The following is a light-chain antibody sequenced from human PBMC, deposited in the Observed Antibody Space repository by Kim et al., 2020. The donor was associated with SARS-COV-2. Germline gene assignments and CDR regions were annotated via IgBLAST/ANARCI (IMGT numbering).Light chain of an antibody. J-gene: IGKJ2*01. CDR3: QQYGSSPYT. V-gene: IGKV3-20*01. CDR2: GAS. Sequence: LSPGERATLSCRASQSVSSNYLAWYQQKPGQAPRLLIYGASIRATGIPDRFSGSGSGTDFTLTISRLEPEDFAVYYCQQYGSSPYTFGQGTKLEI. CDR1: QSVSSNY.